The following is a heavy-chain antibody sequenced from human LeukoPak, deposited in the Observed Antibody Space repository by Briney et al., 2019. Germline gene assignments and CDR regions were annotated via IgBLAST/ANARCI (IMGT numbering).Heavy chain of an antibody. CDR2: INSDGSST. J-gene: IGHJ6*03. CDR3: ARGMIVVVITTWDYYYYMDV. CDR1: GFTFSSYW. V-gene: IGHV3-74*01. Sequence: GGSLRLSCAASGFTFSSYWMHWVRQAPGRGLVWVSRINSDGSSTSYADSVKGRFTISRDNAKNTLYLQMNSLRAEDTAVYYCARGMIVVVITTWDYYYYMDVWGKGTTVTVSS. D-gene: IGHD3-22*01.